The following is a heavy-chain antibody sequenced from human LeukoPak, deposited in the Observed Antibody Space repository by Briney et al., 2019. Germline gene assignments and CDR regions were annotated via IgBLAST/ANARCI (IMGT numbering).Heavy chain of an antibody. CDR1: EFTFSTYG. V-gene: IGHV3-30*18. J-gene: IGHJ4*02. Sequence: QPGGSLRLSCAASEFTFSTYGMHWVRQAPGKGLEWVAVISYDGSYKFYADSVKGRFTISRDNSKSTPYLQMNSLRAEDPAVYYCAKDRYSGLNTIDYWGQGTLVTVSS. CDR2: ISYDGSYK. CDR3: AKDRYSGLNTIDY. D-gene: IGHD6-13*01.